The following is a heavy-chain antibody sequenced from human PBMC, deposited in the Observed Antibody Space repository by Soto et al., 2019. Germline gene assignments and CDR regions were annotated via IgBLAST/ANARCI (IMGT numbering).Heavy chain of an antibody. Sequence: ASVKVSCKASGYTFTSYGISWVRQAPGQGLEWMGWISAYNGNTNYAQKLQGRVTMTTDTSTSTAYMELRSLRPDDTAVYYCARDQGSSSLKNNWFDPWGQGTLVTVSS. D-gene: IGHD6-13*01. CDR1: GYTFTSYG. J-gene: IGHJ5*02. CDR3: ARDQGSSSLKNNWFDP. V-gene: IGHV1-18*04. CDR2: ISAYNGNT.